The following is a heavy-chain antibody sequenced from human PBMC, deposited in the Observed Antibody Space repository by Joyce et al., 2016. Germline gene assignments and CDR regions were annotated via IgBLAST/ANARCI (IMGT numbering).Heavy chain of an antibody. Sequence: VQLVESGGGLVQPGGSLRLSCAASGFTVSNNYMSWVRQAPGKGLEWVSIIYSAGSTYYAESVRGRFTISRDKTKNTVYLQMNSLRAEDTAVYYCAGDIGYYYYYGVDVWGQGTTVTVSS. J-gene: IGHJ6*02. V-gene: IGHV3-53*04. CDR3: AGDIGYYYYYGVDV. CDR1: GFTVSNNY. CDR2: IYSAGST. D-gene: IGHD2-15*01.